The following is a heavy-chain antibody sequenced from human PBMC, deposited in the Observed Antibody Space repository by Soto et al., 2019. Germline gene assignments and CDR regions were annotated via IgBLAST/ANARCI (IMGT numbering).Heavy chain of an antibody. CDR1: GYTFNAFY. CDR2: INPSGDGT. J-gene: IGHJ6*02. CDR3: ARVALGYDYADV. Sequence: SVKGSCKAFGYTFNAFYMHWGRQAPGQGLEWMGVINPSGDGTSYAQKFQGRVTMTRDTSTSTVYMELSSLRSEDTAVYYCARVALGYDYADVWGQGTTVTVSS. D-gene: IGHD4-17*01. V-gene: IGHV1-46*02.